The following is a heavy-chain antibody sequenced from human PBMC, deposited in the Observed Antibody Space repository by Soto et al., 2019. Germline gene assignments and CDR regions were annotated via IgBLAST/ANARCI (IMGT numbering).Heavy chain of an antibody. J-gene: IGHJ5*02. CDR2: IYYSGST. V-gene: IGHV4-59*01. D-gene: IGHD5-12*01. Sequence: WTWIRRPPGKGLEWIGYIYYSGSTVYNPSLESRVTISLDTSKNQFSLILASVTAADTAVYYCAKGRGYDYSGWFDPWGQGTLVTVSS. CDR3: AKGRGYDYSGWFDP.